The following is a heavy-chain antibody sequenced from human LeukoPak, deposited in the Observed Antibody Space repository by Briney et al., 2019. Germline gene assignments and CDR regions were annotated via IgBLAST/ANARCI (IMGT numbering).Heavy chain of an antibody. CDR3: ARDPPGPPPAYYYMDV. CDR1: GFTFDDYG. V-gene: IGHV3-20*04. Sequence: GGSLRLSCAASGFTFDDYGMSWVRQVPGKGLEWVSSINWNGGSTGYGDSVKGRFTISRDNAKNSLYLQMNSLRAEDTALYYCARDPPGPPPAYYYMDVWGKGTTVTISS. J-gene: IGHJ6*03. CDR2: INWNGGST.